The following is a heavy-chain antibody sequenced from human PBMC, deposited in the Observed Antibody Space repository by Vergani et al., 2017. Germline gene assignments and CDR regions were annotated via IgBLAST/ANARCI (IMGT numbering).Heavy chain of an antibody. CDR3: ARGGFGVVLDV. V-gene: IGHV4-30-2*01. CDR1: GGSISSGGYS. CDR2: IYHSGST. J-gene: IGHJ6*02. Sequence: QLQLQESGPGLVKPSQTLSLTCAVSGGSISSGGYSWSWIRQPPGKGLEWIGYIYHSGSTYYNPSLKSRVTISVDRSKNQFSLKLSSVTAADTAVYYCARGGFGVVLDVWGQGTTVTVSS. D-gene: IGHD3-10*01.